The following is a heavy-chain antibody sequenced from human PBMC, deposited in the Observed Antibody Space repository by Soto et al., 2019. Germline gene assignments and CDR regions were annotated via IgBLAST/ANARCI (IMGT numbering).Heavy chain of an antibody. J-gene: IGHJ4*02. CDR2: IYYSGRT. CDR1: GGSISSGGYY. V-gene: IGHV4-39*01. Sequence: TSETLSLTCTVTGGSISSGGYYWSWIRQPPGKGLEWIGYIYYSGRTYYNPSLRSRVTISVDTSRDQFSLNLNSVTAADTAVYYCARHFGNYGDWAFDFWGQGTLVTVSS. CDR3: ARHFGNYGDWAFDF. D-gene: IGHD4-17*01.